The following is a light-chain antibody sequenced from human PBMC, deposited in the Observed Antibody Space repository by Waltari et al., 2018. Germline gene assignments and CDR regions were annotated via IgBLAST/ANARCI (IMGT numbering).Light chain of an antibody. J-gene: IGKJ1*01. Sequence: EIVLTQSPGSLSSSPGERVTLSCRASQSVSRALAWYQPKPGQAPRLLIFGASNRATGIPDRCSGSGSETDFSLTISRLEPEDFAVYYCQHYVRLPATFGRGTKVEIK. CDR3: QHYVRLPAT. V-gene: IGKV3-20*01. CDR2: GAS. CDR1: QSVSRA.